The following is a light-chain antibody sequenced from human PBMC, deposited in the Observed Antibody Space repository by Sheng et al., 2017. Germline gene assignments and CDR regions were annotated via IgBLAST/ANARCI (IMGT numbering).Light chain of an antibody. CDR2: KAS. J-gene: IGKJ2*01. Sequence: DIQMTQSPSTLSASVGDRVTITCRASQNINNWLAWYQQKPGKAPKLLIYKASTLESGVPSRFSGSGSGTEFTLTISSLQPDDFATYFCQQYNTYPFTFGQGTKLEI. CDR3: QQYNTYPFT. CDR1: QNINNW. V-gene: IGKV1-5*03.